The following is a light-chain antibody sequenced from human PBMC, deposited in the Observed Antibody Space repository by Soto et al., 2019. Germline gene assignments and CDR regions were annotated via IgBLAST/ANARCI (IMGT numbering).Light chain of an antibody. J-gene: IGKJ2*01. CDR1: QSISTY. Sequence: EIVLTQSPATLSLSPGERATLSCRASQSISTYLAWYQQNPCQAPRLLIYDASNRATGIPARFSGSWSGTDFTLTISSLEPEDFAVYYCQQRSNWPRTCGQGSNLEIK. CDR2: DAS. CDR3: QQRSNWPRT. V-gene: IGKV3-11*01.